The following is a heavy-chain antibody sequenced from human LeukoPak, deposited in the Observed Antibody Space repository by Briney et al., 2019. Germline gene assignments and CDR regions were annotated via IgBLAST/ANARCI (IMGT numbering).Heavy chain of an antibody. D-gene: IGHD3-22*01. V-gene: IGHV4-59*01. Sequence: SETLSLTCTVSGGSISSYYWSWIRQPPGKGLEWIGYIYYSGSTNYNPSLKSRVTTSVDTSKNQFSLKLSSVTAADTAVYYCARVYDSSGYYYNDYYYYGMDVWGQGTTVTVSS. J-gene: IGHJ6*02. CDR3: ARVYDSSGYYYNDYYYYGMDV. CDR1: GGSISSYY. CDR2: IYYSGST.